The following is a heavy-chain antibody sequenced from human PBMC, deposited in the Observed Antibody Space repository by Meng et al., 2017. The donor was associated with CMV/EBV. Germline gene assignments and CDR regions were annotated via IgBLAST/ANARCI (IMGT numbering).Heavy chain of an antibody. CDR2: IRSKANSYAT. CDR3: AKDVDARSSWDDAFDI. Sequence: GGSLRLSCAASGFTFSGSAMHWVRQASGKGLEWVGRIRSKANSYATAYAASVKGRFTISRDNAKNSLYLQMNSLRPEDTALYYCAKDVDARSSWDDAFDIWGQGTLVTVSS. V-gene: IGHV3-73*01. D-gene: IGHD6-13*01. J-gene: IGHJ3*02. CDR1: GFTFSGSA.